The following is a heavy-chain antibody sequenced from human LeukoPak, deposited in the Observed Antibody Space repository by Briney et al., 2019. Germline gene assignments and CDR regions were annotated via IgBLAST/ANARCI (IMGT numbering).Heavy chain of an antibody. V-gene: IGHV1-18*01. J-gene: IGHJ3*02. CDR2: ISAYNGNT. CDR1: GYTFTTYG. Sequence: GASVKVSCKASGYTFTTYGISWVRQAPGQGLEWMGWISAYNGNTNYAQKLLDRVTMTTDTSTNTAYMELRSLRSGDTAVYYCARDTTVVTPDGLDIWGQGTMVTVSS. D-gene: IGHD4-23*01. CDR3: ARDTTVVTPDGLDI.